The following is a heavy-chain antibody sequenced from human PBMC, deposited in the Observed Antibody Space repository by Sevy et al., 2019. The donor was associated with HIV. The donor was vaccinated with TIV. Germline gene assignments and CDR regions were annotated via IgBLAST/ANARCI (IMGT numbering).Heavy chain of an antibody. CDR2: IYPGDSDT. J-gene: IGHJ6*03. V-gene: IGHV5-51*01. Sequence: RGESLKISCKGSGYSFTSYWIGWVRQMPGKGLEWMGIIYPGDSDTRYSPSFQGQVTISADKSISTAYLQWISLKASDTAMYYCARRADFWSGDNVYYYYYYYMDVWGKGTTVTVSS. CDR3: ARRADFWSGDNVYYYYYYYMDV. CDR1: GYSFTSYW. D-gene: IGHD3-3*01.